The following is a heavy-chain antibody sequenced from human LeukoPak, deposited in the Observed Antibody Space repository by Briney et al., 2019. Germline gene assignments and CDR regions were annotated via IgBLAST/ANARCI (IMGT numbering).Heavy chain of an antibody. CDR2: ISGSGGST. V-gene: IGHV3-23*01. J-gene: IGHJ5*02. D-gene: IGHD6-13*01. CDR3: AKDRGGAAVYWFDL. CDR1: GFTFSSYA. Sequence: GGSLCLSCAASGFTFSSYAMSWVCQAPGKGLELASAISGSGGSTYYADPAKGRFTISRDNSKNTLYLQMNSLRAADTAVYYCAKDRGGAAVYWFDLWGQGTLVTVSS.